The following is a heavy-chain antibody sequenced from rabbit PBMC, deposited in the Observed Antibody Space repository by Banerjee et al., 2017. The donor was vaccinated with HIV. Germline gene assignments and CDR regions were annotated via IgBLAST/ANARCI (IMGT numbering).Heavy chain of an antibody. CDR3: AREHTYADYGNFNL. CDR1: GFSFSSSYY. Sequence: QEQLVESGGDLVKPGASLTLTCTASGFSFSSSYYMNWVRQAPGKGLELIACIDSVSGSTWCASWVNGRFTISRSTSLNTVDLKMTSLTAADTATYFCAREHTYADYGNFNLWGPGTLVTVS. V-gene: IGHV1S43*01. J-gene: IGHJ4*01. CDR2: IDSVSGST. D-gene: IGHD2-1*01.